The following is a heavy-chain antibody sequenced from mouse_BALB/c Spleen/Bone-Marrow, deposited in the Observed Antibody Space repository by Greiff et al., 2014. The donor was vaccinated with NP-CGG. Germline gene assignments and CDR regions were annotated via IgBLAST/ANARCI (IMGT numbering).Heavy chain of an antibody. J-gene: IGHJ2*01. D-gene: IGHD1-1*01. CDR3: AKNYYGSSYY. Sequence: VQLQQSGPSLVQPSQSLSITCTVSGFSFTSYGVHWVRQSPGKGLEWLGVIWRGGSTDYNAAFMSRLSITKENSKSQVFFKMNSLQADYTAIYYCAKNYYGSSYYWGQGTTLTVSS. CDR2: IWRGGST. V-gene: IGHV2-5-1*01. CDR1: GFSFTSYG.